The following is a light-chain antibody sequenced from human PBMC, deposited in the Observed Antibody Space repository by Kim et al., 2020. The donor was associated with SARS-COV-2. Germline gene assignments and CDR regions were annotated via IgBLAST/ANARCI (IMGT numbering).Light chain of an antibody. Sequence: AAVKLSCTLGRGHMTYDIAWHQQQPEKGPREVMMYESNPGHKRGAGSPYRFSGANSGAKRNLAISSLQSEDEADYYCQTRGTTVVFGGGTQLTVL. V-gene: IGLV4-69*01. CDR2: YESNPGH. J-gene: IGLJ2*01. CDR1: RGHMTYD. CDR3: QTRGTTVV.